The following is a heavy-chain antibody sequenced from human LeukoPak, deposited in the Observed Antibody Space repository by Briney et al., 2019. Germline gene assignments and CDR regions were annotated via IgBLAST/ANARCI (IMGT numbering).Heavy chain of an antibody. CDR3: ARHGGSGSFDY. Sequence: SETLSLTCTVSGGSVSTYYWSWIRQPPGKGLEWIGYNYYSGTTIPHPSLKSRITISVDTSKNHFSLRLRSVTAADTAVYYCARHGGSGSFDYWGQGTLVTVSS. D-gene: IGHD3-3*01. J-gene: IGHJ4*02. V-gene: IGHV4-59*08. CDR1: GGSVSTYY. CDR2: NYYSGTT.